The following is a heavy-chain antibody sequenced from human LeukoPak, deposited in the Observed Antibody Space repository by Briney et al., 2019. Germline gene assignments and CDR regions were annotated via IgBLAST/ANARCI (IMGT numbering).Heavy chain of an antibody. CDR3: AREPKSLGDLFFIDY. CDR2: ISAYNGNT. D-gene: IGHD3-16*01. J-gene: IGHJ4*02. Sequence: ASVKVSCKASGFDFTSYGISWVRQAPGQALEWMGWISAYNGNTHYAQKLQGRVTMTTDTSASTAYMELRSLTSDDTAVYYCAREPKSLGDLFFIDYWGQGTLVTVSS. V-gene: IGHV1-18*01. CDR1: GFDFTSYG.